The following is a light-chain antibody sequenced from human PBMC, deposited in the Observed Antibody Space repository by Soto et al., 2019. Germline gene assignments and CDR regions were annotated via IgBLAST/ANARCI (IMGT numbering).Light chain of an antibody. CDR1: QRVSSSY. Sequence: EIVLTQSPGTLSLSPGERATLSCRASQRVSSSYLAWYQQKPGQAPRLLIYGASITATGIPDRFSGSGSGTDFTLTISSLEPEDFAVYYCQQYDTSPVTFGQGTKVEIK. J-gene: IGKJ1*01. CDR2: GAS. V-gene: IGKV3-20*01. CDR3: QQYDTSPVT.